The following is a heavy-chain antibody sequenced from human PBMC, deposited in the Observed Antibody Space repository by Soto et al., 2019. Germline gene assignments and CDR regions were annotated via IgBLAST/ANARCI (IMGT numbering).Heavy chain of an antibody. CDR2: ISAYNGNT. CDR1: GYTFTSYG. J-gene: IGHJ5*02. D-gene: IGHD3-3*01. V-gene: IGHV1-18*01. Sequence: GASVKVSCKASGYTFTSYGISWVRQAPGQGLEWMGWISAYNGNTNYAQKLQGRVTMTTDTSTSTAYMELRSLRSDDTAVYYCARLEGIFGVVTQQDYWFDPWGQGTLVTVSS. CDR3: ARLEGIFGVVTQQDYWFDP.